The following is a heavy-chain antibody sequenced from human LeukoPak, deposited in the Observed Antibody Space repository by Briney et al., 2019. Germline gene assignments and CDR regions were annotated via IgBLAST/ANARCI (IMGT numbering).Heavy chain of an antibody. V-gene: IGHV3-48*01. CDR2: ISSSSSII. Sequence: GGSLKLSCGASGFTFNSYNMNWVRQAPGKGLEWVSYISSSSSIIYYTDSVKGRFTISRDNAKNSLYLQMNSLRAEDTAMYFCAGDDSSGYFFDFWGQGTLVTVSS. J-gene: IGHJ4*02. CDR1: GFTFNSYN. CDR3: AGDDSSGYFFDF. D-gene: IGHD3-22*01.